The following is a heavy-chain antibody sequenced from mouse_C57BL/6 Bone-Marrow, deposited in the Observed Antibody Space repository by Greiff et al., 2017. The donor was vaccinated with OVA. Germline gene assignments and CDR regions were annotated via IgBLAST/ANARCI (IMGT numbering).Heavy chain of an antibody. Sequence: QVQLQQSGPELVKPGASVKISCKASGYAFSSSWMNWVKQRPGKGLEWIGRIYPGDGDNNYNGTFKGEATLTADKSSSTAYMQLSSLTSEDSAVYCWARCGSNYYGPFAYWGQGTLVTVSA. D-gene: IGHD1-1*01. CDR2: IYPGDGDN. J-gene: IGHJ3*01. CDR3: ARCGSNYYGPFAY. V-gene: IGHV1-82*01. CDR1: GYAFSSSW.